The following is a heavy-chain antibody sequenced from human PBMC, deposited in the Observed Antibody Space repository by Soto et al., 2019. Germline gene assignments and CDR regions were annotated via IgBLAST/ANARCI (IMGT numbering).Heavy chain of an antibody. CDR1: GGSISSGGYY. J-gene: IGHJ6*02. CDR3: ARETESYNWNDGLMDV. V-gene: IGHV4-31*03. D-gene: IGHD1-20*01. Sequence: SETLSLTCTVSGGSISSGGYYWSWIRQHPGKGLEWIGYIFYSGSTYYNPSLKSRVTISVDTSNNQFSLKLSSVTAADTAVYYCARETESYNWNDGLMDVWGQGTTVTVSS. CDR2: IFYSGST.